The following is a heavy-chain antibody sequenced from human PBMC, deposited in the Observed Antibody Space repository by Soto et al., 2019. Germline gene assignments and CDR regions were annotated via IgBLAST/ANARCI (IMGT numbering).Heavy chain of an antibody. D-gene: IGHD3-22*01. Sequence: ASVKVSCKASVGTFSSYAISWVRQAPGQGLEWMGGIIPIFGTANYAQKFQGRVTITADESTSTAYMELSSLGSEDTAVYYCARGYHYDSSGYYYIPYWGQGTLVTVSS. CDR1: VGTFSSYA. V-gene: IGHV1-69*13. J-gene: IGHJ4*02. CDR2: IIPIFGTA. CDR3: ARGYHYDSSGYYYIPY.